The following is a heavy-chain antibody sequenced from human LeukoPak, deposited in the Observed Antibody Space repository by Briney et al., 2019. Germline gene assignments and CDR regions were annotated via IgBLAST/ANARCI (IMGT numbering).Heavy chain of an antibody. J-gene: IGHJ3*02. CDR1: GYTFSDYY. D-gene: IGHD1-26*01. V-gene: IGHV1-2*02. CDR3: ARPIRGSYVEDAFDM. Sequence: ASAKVSCKTSGYTFSDYYLHWVRQAPGQGLEWMGWINPSSGGTKYVQKFQGRVTMTRDTSISTGYMELSRLRSDDTAVYYCARPIRGSYVEDAFDMWGQGTMVTVSA. CDR2: INPSSGGT.